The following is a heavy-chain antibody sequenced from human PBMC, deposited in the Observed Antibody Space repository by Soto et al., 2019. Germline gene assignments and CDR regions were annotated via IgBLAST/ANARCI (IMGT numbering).Heavy chain of an antibody. CDR2: VFPTGNT. V-gene: IGHV4-4*02. D-gene: IGHD2-15*01. CDR1: SDSISSSNW. CDR3: ARRPTAELPSNWFDP. J-gene: IGHJ5*02. Sequence: QVQLQESGPGLVKPSGTLSLTCAVSSDSISSSNWWSWVRQPPGKGLERIGEVFPTGNTNYNPSLMSRVTISVDKSKNHFSLNLSSVTAADTAIYYCARRPTAELPSNWFDPWGQGILVTVSS.